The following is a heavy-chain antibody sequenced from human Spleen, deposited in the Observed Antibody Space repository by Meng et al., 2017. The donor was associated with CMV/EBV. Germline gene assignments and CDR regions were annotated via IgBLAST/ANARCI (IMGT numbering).Heavy chain of an antibody. CDR2: ISHDGSTK. CDR1: GFTFSNYA. D-gene: IGHD5/OR15-5a*01. Sequence: LSCAASGFTFSNYAMHWVRQAPGKGLEWVAVISHDGSTKYYADSVKGRFTISRDNSKNTLFLQMNSLRTEDTAVYYCVRGVSTKFVDYWGQGTLVTVSS. CDR3: VRGVSTKFVDY. V-gene: IGHV3-30*04. J-gene: IGHJ4*02.